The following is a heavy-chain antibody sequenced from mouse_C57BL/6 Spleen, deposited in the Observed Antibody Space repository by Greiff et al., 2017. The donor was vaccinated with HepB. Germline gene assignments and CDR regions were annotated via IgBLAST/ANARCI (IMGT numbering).Heavy chain of an antibody. V-gene: IGHV5-16*01. CDR3: ARDRGLYGNHGYAMDY. D-gene: IGHD2-1*01. CDR2: INYDGSST. J-gene: IGHJ4*01. Sequence: EVKLVESEGGLVQPGRSMKLSCTASGFTFSDYYMAWVRQVPEKGLEWVANINYDGSSTYYLDSLKSRFIISRDNAKNILYLQMSSLKSEDTATYYCARDRGLYGNHGYAMDYWGQGTSVTVSS. CDR1: GFTFSDYY.